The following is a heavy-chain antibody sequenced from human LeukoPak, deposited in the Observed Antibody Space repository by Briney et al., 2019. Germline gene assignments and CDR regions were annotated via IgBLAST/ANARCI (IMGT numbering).Heavy chain of an antibody. CDR3: ARDPCTNGVCYIYYYYYGMDV. CDR1: GFTFSSYA. J-gene: IGHJ6*02. V-gene: IGHV3-30*04. Sequence: GGSLRLSCAASGFTFSSYAMHWVRQAPGKGLEWVAVISYDGSNKYYADSVKGRFTISRDNSKNTLYLQMNSLRAEDTAVYYCARDPCTNGVCYIYYYYYGMDVWGQGTTVTVSS. CDR2: ISYDGSNK. D-gene: IGHD2-8*01.